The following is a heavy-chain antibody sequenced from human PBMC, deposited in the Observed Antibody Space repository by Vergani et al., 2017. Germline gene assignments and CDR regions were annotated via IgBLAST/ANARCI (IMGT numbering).Heavy chain of an antibody. CDR2: IYYNGNT. J-gene: IGHJ3*02. CDR1: GGSISSDNYY. CDR3: ARRRYCSGGKCAFDI. D-gene: IGHD2-15*01. V-gene: IGHV4-30-4*08. Sequence: QVQLQESGPGLVKPSQTLSLTCTVSGGSISSDNYYWSWIRQPPGKGLEWIGYIYYNGNTFYNPSLKRRVTISVDTSKNQFSLRLTSVTAADTAVYYCARRRYCSGGKCAFDIWGQGTMVTVSS.